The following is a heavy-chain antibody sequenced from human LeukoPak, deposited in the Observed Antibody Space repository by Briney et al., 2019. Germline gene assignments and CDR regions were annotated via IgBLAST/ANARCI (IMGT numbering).Heavy chain of an antibody. CDR1: GGTFSSYT. J-gene: IGHJ4*02. CDR2: IIPILGIA. V-gene: IGHV1-69*02. D-gene: IGHD2-2*01. CDR3: AGVVPAAMWNDY. Sequence: GASVKVSCKASGGTFSSYTTSWVRQAPGQGLEWMGRIIPILGIANYAQKFQGRVTITADKSTSTAYMELSSLRSEDTAVYYCAGVVPAAMWNDYWGQGTLVTVSS.